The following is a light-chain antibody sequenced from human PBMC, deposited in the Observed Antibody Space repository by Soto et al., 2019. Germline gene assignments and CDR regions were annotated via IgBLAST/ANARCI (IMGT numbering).Light chain of an antibody. J-gene: IGKJ2*01. CDR1: QGIRND. CDR2: AAF. V-gene: IGKV1-6*01. Sequence: AIKMTQSPSSLSASVGDRVTITCRASQGIRNDLGWYQQKPGKAPKLLIYAAFSLQSGVPSRFSGSGSGTDFTLTISILQPEDFATYYCLQDYNYPYTFGQGTKLEIK. CDR3: LQDYNYPYT.